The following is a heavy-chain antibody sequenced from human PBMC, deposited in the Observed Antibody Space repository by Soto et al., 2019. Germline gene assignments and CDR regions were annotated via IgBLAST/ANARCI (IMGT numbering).Heavy chain of an antibody. J-gene: IGHJ6*03. CDR3: ANLAKNYYHYMDV. CDR2: ISTSGSST. CDR1: GFSFSDYY. D-gene: IGHD1-26*01. Sequence: QVQLVESGGGLVKPGGSLRLSCAVSGFSFSDYYMSWIRQAPGKGLEWVSLISTSGSSTDYADSVKGRFTISRDNAKNSLSLQMNSLRAEDTAVYYCANLAKNYYHYMDVWGKGTTVTVSS. V-gene: IGHV3-11*01.